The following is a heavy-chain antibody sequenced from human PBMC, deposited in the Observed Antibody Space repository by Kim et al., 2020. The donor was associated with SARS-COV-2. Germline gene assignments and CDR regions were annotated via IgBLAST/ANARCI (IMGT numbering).Heavy chain of an antibody. Sequence: YYAESVKGRFTISRDNSKNTLYLQMNSLRAEDTAVYYCAKGKNWNDWFDPWGQGTLVTVSS. V-gene: IGHV3-23*01. D-gene: IGHD1-1*01. CDR3: AKGKNWNDWFDP. J-gene: IGHJ5*02.